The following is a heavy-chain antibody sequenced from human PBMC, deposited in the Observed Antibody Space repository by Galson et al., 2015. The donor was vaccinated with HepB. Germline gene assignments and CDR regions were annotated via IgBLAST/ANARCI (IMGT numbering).Heavy chain of an antibody. Sequence: LSLTCTVSGGSISGYYWSWIRQPPGMGLEWIGYIYYTGSTNYNPSLWSRVTISVDTSKNQFSLKLRSVTAADTAVYYCARHGVVSPGAFDIWGRGTMVTVSS. V-gene: IGHV4-59*08. J-gene: IGHJ3*02. CDR1: GGSISGYY. D-gene: IGHD3-16*01. CDR2: IYYTGST. CDR3: ARHGVVSPGAFDI.